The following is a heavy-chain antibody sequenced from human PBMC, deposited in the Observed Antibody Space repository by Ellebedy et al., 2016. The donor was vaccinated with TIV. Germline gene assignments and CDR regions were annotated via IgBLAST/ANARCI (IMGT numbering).Heavy chain of an antibody. D-gene: IGHD1-26*01. CDR2: IYFSGSS. V-gene: IGHV4-59*01. CDR3: VRWVGHFDF. J-gene: IGHJ4*02. CDR1: GVSISGFH. Sequence: MPSETLSLTCTVSGVSISGFHWTWIRQPPGKGLEWSGFIYFSGSSNYNPSLKSRVTMSVDTSKNQFSLKLSSVTAADTAVYYCVRWVGHFDFWGQGTLVTVSS.